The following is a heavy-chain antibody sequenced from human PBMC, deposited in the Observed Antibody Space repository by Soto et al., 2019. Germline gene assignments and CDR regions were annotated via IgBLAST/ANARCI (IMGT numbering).Heavy chain of an antibody. J-gene: IGHJ4*02. CDR2: ISPGDSDT. D-gene: IGHD3-9*01. V-gene: IGHV5-51*01. CDR3: SRHATYYDILSGYYFDY. CDR1: GYHFSTYR. Sequence: PGESLKISCNGPGYHFSTYRIGWVRQVPGKGLEWMGSISPGDSDTKYSQSFQGQVTISADKSISPAFLQWNGLKASDTAMYYCSRHATYYDILSGYYFDYWGQGTLVTVSS.